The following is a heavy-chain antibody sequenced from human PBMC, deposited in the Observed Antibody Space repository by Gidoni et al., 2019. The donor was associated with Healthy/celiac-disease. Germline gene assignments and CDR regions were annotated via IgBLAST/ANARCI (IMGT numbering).Heavy chain of an antibody. D-gene: IGHD2-15*01. CDR3: AHALVVAATPVAFDI. CDR1: GFSLSTSGVG. J-gene: IGHJ3*02. V-gene: IGHV2-5*02. CDR2: IYWDDDK. Sequence: QITLKESGPTLVKPTQTLTLTCTFSGFSLSTSGVGVGWIRQPPGKALEWLALIYWDDDKRYSPSLKSRLTITKDTSKNQVVLTMTNMDPVDTATYYCAHALVVAATPVAFDIWGQGTMVTVSS.